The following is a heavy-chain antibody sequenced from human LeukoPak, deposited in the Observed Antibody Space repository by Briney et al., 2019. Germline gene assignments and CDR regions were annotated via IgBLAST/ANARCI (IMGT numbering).Heavy chain of an antibody. CDR3: ARYSSSAPFDY. J-gene: IGHJ4*02. CDR2: IYYSGST. V-gene: IGHV4-39*01. D-gene: IGHD6-6*01. CDR1: GGSIRSSYYY. Sequence: ASETLSLTCTVSGGSIRSSYYYWGWIRQPPGKGLEWIGSIYYSGSTYYNPSLKSRVTISVDTSKNQFSLKLSSVTTADTAVHYCARYSSSAPFDYWGQGTLVTVSS.